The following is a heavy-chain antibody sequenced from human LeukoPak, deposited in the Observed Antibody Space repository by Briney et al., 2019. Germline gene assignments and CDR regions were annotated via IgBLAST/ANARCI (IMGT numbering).Heavy chain of an antibody. CDR2: IYYSGST. J-gene: IGHJ4*02. CDR3: ARDVTHGYFDY. V-gene: IGHV4-31*03. Sequence: SETLSLTCTVSGGSISSGGYYWSWIRQHPGQGLEWIGYIYYSGSTYYNPSLKSRVTISVDTSKNQFSLKLSSVTAADTAVYYCARDVTHGYFDYWGQGTLVTVSS. D-gene: IGHD4-4*01. CDR1: GGSISSGGYY.